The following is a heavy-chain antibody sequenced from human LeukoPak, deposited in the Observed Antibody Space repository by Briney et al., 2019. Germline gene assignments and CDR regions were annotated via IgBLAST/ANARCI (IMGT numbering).Heavy chain of an antibody. CDR3: ARGSGQSRGAFDI. CDR2: INPNSGGT. D-gene: IGHD3-10*01. J-gene: IGHJ3*02. CDR1: GYTFTGYY. V-gene: IGHV1-2*02. Sequence: ASVKVSCMASGYTFTGYYMHWVRQAPGQGLEWMGWINPNSGGTNYAQKFQGRVTMTRDTSISTAYMELSRLRSDDTAVYYCARGSGQSRGAFDIWGQGTMVTVSS.